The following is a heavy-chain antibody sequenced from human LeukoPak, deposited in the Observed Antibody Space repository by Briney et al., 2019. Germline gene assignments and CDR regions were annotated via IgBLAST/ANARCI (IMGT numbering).Heavy chain of an antibody. J-gene: IGHJ4*02. CDR2: INPNSGDT. D-gene: IGHD2-2*01. CDR1: GYTSTDYY. Sequence: ASVKVSCTASGYTSTDYYLHWVRQAPGQGFEWMGWINPNSGDTNYAQKFQGRVTMTRDTSISTAHLEMSRLRSDDTAVYYCARANFLYCSSTTCLFDYWGQGTLVTVSS. V-gene: IGHV1-2*02. CDR3: ARANFLYCSSTTCLFDY.